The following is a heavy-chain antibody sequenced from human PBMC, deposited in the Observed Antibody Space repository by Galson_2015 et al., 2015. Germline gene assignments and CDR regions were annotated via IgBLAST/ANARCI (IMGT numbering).Heavy chain of an antibody. CDR2: IGGTGAKT. CDR1: GFTFSNSA. V-gene: IGHV3-23*01. D-gene: IGHD1/OR15-1a*01. CDR3: ARVRGTSRNKGDWLDP. J-gene: IGHJ5*02. Sequence: SLRLSCAASGFTFSNSAMTWVRQAPGKGLEWVAAIGGTGAKTYYSESAKGRLTVSRDNSKNTLFLQMNSLPADDTTLYYCARVRGTSRNKGDWLDPWGQGTLVTVSS.